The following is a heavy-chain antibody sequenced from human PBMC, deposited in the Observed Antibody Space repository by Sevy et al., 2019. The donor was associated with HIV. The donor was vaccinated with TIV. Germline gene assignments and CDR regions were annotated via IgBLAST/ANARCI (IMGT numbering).Heavy chain of an antibody. CDR3: VKDLDPLKWSSSWYYFDY. V-gene: IGHV3-64D*06. J-gene: IGHJ4*02. CDR2: ISSNGGST. CDR1: GFTFSSYA. D-gene: IGHD6-13*01. Sequence: GGSLRLSCSASGFTFSSYAMHWVRLAPGKGLEYVSAISSNGGSTYYADSVKGRFTISRDNSKNTLYLQMSSLRAEDTAVYYCVKDLDPLKWSSSWYYFDYWGQGTLVTVSS.